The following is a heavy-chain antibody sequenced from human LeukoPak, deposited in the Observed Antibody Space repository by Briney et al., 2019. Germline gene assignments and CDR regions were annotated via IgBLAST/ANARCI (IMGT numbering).Heavy chain of an antibody. CDR1: GGSFSGYY. V-gene: IGHV4-34*01. D-gene: IGHD6-19*01. CDR3: ASSTTFGYSSGWYIDY. Sequence: SETLSLTCAVYGGSFSGYYWSWIRQSPGKGLEWIGEINHSGSTNYNPSLKSRVTISVDTSKNQFSLKLSSVTAADTAVYYCASSTTFGYSSGWYIDYWGQGTLVTVSS. J-gene: IGHJ4*02. CDR2: INHSGST.